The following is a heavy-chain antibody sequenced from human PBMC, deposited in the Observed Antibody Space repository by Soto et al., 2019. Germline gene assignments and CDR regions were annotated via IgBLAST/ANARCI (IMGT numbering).Heavy chain of an antibody. CDR1: GGSFTSNNW. CDR2: IYRTGST. V-gene: IGHV4-4*02. D-gene: IGHD1-7*01. Sequence: SATLSLTCAVSGGSFTSNNWWTWVRQPPGQGLEWIGEIYRTGSTNYNPSLKGRVTISLDKSENQFSLKVTSLTATDTAVYYCASRDPGTSVDYWGQGTLVTVSS. J-gene: IGHJ4*02. CDR3: ASRDPGTSVDY.